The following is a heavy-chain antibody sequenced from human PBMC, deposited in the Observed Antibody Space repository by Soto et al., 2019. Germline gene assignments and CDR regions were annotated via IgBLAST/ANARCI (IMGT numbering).Heavy chain of an antibody. CDR2: IVVGSGNT. CDR3: AGGSKYYYGMDV. J-gene: IGHJ6*02. D-gene: IGHD4-4*01. V-gene: IGHV1-58*01. Sequence: QMQLVQSGPEVKKPGTSVKVSCKASRFTFTSSAVQWVRQARGQRLEWIGWIVVGSGNTNYAQKFQERVTITRDMSTSTAYMELSSLRSEDTAVYYCAGGSKYYYGMDVWGQGTTVTVSS. CDR1: RFTFTSSA.